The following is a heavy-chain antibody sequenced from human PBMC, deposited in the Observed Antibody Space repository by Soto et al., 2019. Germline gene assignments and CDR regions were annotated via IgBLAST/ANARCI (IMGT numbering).Heavy chain of an antibody. CDR1: GYTFTGYY. Sequence: ASVKVSCKASGYTFTGYYMHWVRQAPGQGLEWMGWINPNSGGTNYAQKFQGRVTMTRDTSISTAYMELRRLGSDDTAVYYCAREKRYYYDSSGPSPTFAPWGQGTLVTVSS. J-gene: IGHJ5*02. CDR2: INPNSGGT. D-gene: IGHD3-22*01. CDR3: AREKRYYYDSSGPSPTFAP. V-gene: IGHV1-2*02.